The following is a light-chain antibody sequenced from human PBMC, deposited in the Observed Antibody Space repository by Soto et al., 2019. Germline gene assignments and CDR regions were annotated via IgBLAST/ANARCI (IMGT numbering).Light chain of an antibody. CDR3: AAWDNSLSGWV. J-gene: IGLJ3*02. V-gene: IGLV1-44*01. CDR1: SSDIGTTS. Sequence: QSVLAQPPSASGTPGQRITISCSGSSSDIGTTSVNWYRQVPGTAPKLLIYSDHQRPSGVPGRFSGSKSGNSASLAIFGLQSEDEADYYCAAWDNSLSGWVFGGGTQLTVL. CDR2: SDH.